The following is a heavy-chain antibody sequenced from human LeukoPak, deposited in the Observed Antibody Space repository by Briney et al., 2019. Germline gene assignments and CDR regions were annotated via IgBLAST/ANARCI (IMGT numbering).Heavy chain of an antibody. V-gene: IGHV4-30-4*01. D-gene: IGHD4-11*01. CDR1: GGSISRGDYY. J-gene: IGHJ4*02. Sequence: SQTLSLTCTVSGGSISRGDYYWSWIRQPPGKGLELIGYIYYSGSTYYNPSLKSRVTISVDTAKNQFSRKLSSVTAADTAVYYCAREQLLGQPAFDYWGQGTLVTVSS. CDR3: AREQLLGQPAFDY. CDR2: IYYSGST.